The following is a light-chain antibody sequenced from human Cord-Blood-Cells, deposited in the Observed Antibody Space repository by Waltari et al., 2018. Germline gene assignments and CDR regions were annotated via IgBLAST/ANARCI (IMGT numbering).Light chain of an antibody. J-gene: IGLJ1*01. CDR2: EVS. CDR3: SSYTSSSTPDV. Sequence: QSALTQPASVSGSPGQSITISCTGTSSDVGGYNYVSWYQQHPGKAPKLMIYEVSKRPSGVSKRFSGSKSGNTASLTISGLQAEDEADYYCSSYTSSSTPDVFGTGTKVTVL. V-gene: IGLV2-14*01. CDR1: SSDVGGYNY.